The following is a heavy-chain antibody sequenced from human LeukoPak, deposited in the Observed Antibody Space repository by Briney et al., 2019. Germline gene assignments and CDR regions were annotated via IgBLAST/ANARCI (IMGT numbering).Heavy chain of an antibody. CDR2: INHST. J-gene: IGHJ5*02. Sequence: SETLSLTCTVYGGSFSDYYWSWIRQPPGKGLEWIGEINHSTNYNPSLKSRVTISVHTSKNQFSLKLTSVTAADTAVYYCARGILRPQRFDPWGQGTLVTVSS. D-gene: IGHD2-2*02. CDR3: ARGILRPQRFDP. CDR1: GGSFSDYY. V-gene: IGHV4-34*01.